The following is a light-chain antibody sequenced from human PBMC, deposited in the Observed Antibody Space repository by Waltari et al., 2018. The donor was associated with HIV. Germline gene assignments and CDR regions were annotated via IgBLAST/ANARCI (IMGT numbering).Light chain of an antibody. CDR3: CSYAGSSIP. Sequence: QSALTQPASVSGSFGQSITISCTGTSRDVGSHHLVSWYQPHPGKAPKLIIYEVNKRPSGVSNRFSGSKSGNTASLTVAGLQAEDEADYYCCSYAGSSIPFGGGTKLTVL. J-gene: IGLJ2*01. CDR2: EVN. CDR1: SRDVGSHHL. V-gene: IGLV2-23*02.